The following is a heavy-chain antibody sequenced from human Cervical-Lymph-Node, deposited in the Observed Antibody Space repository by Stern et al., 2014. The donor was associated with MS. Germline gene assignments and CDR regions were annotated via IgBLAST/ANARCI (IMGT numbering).Heavy chain of an antibody. CDR1: GFTFSLYW. CDR2: LIADGSGS. J-gene: IGHJ4*02. CDR3: ARANPVPDF. V-gene: IGHV3-74*01. Sequence: EVQLVESGGGLGQTGGYLRLSCAASGFTFSLYWMHWARQAPGKGLVWVSRLIADGSGSNYADSVEVRFSIFRDTAKNTLYLQMNSLTVEDTAVYYCARANPVPDFWGQGTLVTVSS.